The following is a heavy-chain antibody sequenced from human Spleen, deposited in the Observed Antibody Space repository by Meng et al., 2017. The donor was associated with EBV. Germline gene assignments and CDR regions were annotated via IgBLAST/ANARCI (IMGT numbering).Heavy chain of an antibody. CDR1: GFPVYSSS. D-gene: IGHD1-26*01. V-gene: IGHV3-53*01. CDR3: ARDLSGSFFDV. Sequence: VQLGGSGGGRIQPGGSLRLSCVASGFPVYSSSLSWVRQAPGKGPEWVSVIHSGGTTYYRDSEEGRFTISRDHSRNTLYLQMNSLRAEDTAVYYCARDLSGSFFDVWGQGTLVTVSS. J-gene: IGHJ4*02. CDR2: IHSGGTT.